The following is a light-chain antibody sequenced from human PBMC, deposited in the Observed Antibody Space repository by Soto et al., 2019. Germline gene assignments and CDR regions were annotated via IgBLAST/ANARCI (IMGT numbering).Light chain of an antibody. J-gene: IGKJ4*01. V-gene: IGKV1-39*01. CDR3: QQTYSDIT. CDR1: RTINTY. Sequence: DVRMTQSPSSLSASVGDTITITCRARRTINTYLNWFQQKPGEPPRLLIYGASTLHDGVPSRFSGSASGADFSLAISGLQPEAFASSPCQQTYSDITFGGATEV. CDR2: GAS.